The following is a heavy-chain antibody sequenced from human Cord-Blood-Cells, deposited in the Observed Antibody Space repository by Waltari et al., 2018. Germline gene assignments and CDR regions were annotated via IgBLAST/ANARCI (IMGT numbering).Heavy chain of an antibody. D-gene: IGHD3-22*01. Sequence: QVQLQQWGAGLLKPSETLSLTCAVYGGSFSGYYWSWIRQPPGKGLEWIGEINHSGSTNSNPSLKSRVTISVDTSKNQFSLKLSSVTAADTAVYYCARGQYYDSSGYYYYFDYWGQGTLVTVSS. CDR2: INHSGST. CDR1: GGSFSGYY. V-gene: IGHV4-34*01. CDR3: ARGQYYDSSGYYYYFDY. J-gene: IGHJ4*02.